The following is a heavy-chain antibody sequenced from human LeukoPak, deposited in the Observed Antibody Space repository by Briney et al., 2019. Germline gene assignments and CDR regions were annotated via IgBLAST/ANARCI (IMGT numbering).Heavy chain of an antibody. CDR3: AKGIVVVVAATPEYFQH. V-gene: IGHV3-23*01. CDR2: ISGSGGST. Sequence: GGSPRLSCAASGFTFSSYAMSWVRQAPGKGLEWVSAISGSGGSTYYADSVKGRFTISRDNSKNTLYLQMNSLRAEDTAVYHCAKGIVVVVAATPEYFQHWGQGTLVTVSS. D-gene: IGHD2-15*01. J-gene: IGHJ1*01. CDR1: GFTFSSYA.